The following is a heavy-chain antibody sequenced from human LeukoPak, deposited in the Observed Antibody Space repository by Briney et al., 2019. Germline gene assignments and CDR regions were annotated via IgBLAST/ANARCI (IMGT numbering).Heavy chain of an antibody. V-gene: IGHV4-39*01. CDR3: ARLPMYYYGSGSYARGAFDY. CDR1: GGSISSSSHY. D-gene: IGHD3-10*01. Sequence: PSETLSLTCSVSGGSISSSSHYWGWIRQPPGQGLEWIGSIYYSGNTYYNPSLKSRVTISVDTSKNQFSLKLSSVTAADTALYYCARLPMYYYGSGSYARGAFDYWGQGSLVTVSS. J-gene: IGHJ4*02. CDR2: IYYSGNT.